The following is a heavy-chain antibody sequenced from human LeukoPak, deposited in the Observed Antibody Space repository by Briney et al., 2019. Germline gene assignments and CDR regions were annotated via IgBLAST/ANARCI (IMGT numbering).Heavy chain of an antibody. CDR2: IFPGDSAT. D-gene: IGHD1-26*01. CDR1: GYTFSNYW. Sequence: GESLKISCKASGYTFSNYWIAWLRQMPGKGLEWMGVIFPGDSATRYSPSFEGQVTISADKYINTAFLQWSSLKASDTAMYYCARLPSGRFSNWFDPWGQGTQVTVSS. V-gene: IGHV5-51*01. J-gene: IGHJ5*02. CDR3: ARLPSGRFSNWFDP.